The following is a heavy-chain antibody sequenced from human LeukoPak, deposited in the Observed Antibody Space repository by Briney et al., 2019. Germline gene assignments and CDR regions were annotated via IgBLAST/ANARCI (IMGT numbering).Heavy chain of an antibody. J-gene: IGHJ4*02. V-gene: IGHV3-53*04. CDR3: AREGAAAGNNYFDY. CDR1: GFTVSSNY. Sequence: PGGSLRLSCAASGFTVSSNYMSWVRQAPGKGLEWVSVIYSGGSTYYADSVKGRFTISRHNSKNTLYLQMNCLRAEDTAVYYCAREGAAAGNNYFDYWGQGTLVTVSS. D-gene: IGHD6-25*01. CDR2: IYSGGST.